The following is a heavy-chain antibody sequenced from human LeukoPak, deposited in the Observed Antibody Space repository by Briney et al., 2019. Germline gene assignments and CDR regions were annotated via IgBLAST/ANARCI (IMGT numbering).Heavy chain of an antibody. V-gene: IGHV4-59*08. CDR2: IYYSGST. CDR1: GGSISSYY. J-gene: IGHJ4*02. CDR3: ARLMVGAPLIFDY. Sequence: SETLSLTCTVSGGSISSYYWSWIRQPPGKGLEWIGYIYYSGSTNYNPSLKSRVTISVDTSKNQFSLKLSSMTAADTAVYYCARLMVGAPLIFDYWGQGTLVTVSS. D-gene: IGHD1-26*01.